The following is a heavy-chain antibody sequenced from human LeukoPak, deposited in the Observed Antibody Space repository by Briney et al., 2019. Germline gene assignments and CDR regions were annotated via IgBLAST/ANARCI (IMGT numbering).Heavy chain of an antibody. D-gene: IGHD2/OR15-2a*01. CDR1: GYTFISYG. CDR3: ARVNASPYFRIDY. CDR2: ISAYNGNI. Sequence: ASVKVSCKASGYTFISYGITWVRQAPGQGLEWLGWISAYNGNIDYAQKLQGRVTLTTDTSTSTAYMEVRSLRSDDTAVYYCARVNASPYFRIDYWGQGTLVTVSS. V-gene: IGHV1-18*01. J-gene: IGHJ4*02.